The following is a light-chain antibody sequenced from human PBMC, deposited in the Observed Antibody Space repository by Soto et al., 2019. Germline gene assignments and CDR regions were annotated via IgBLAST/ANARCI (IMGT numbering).Light chain of an antibody. J-gene: IGLJ3*02. CDR3: SSCRSSNNLEGV. CDR1: SSDVGGYYR. V-gene: IGLV2-14*03. CDR2: DVS. Sequence: QSALTQPASVSGSPGQSITISCTGISSDVGGYYRVSWYQHHPGKAPRLMIFDVSKRPSGVSSRFSGSKSSNTASLTISGLQAEDETNYYRSSCRSSNNLEGVFGGGTKLTVL.